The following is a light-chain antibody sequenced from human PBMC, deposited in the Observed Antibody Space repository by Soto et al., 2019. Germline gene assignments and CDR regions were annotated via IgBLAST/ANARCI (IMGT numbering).Light chain of an antibody. CDR3: QQYENLPT. CDR1: QSVSSYY. Sequence: EIVLTQAPGTLSLSPGERATLSCMASQSVSSYYLAWYQQKPGQAPRLLIHGASSRVTGIPDRFSGSGSGTDFTLTISRLQPEDIATYYCQQYENLPTFGQGTRLEIK. J-gene: IGKJ5*01. V-gene: IGKV3-20*01. CDR2: GAS.